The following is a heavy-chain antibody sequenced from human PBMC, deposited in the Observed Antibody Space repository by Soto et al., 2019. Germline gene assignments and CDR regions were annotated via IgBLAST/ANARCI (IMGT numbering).Heavy chain of an antibody. CDR3: AGVTLEAGGTGS. V-gene: IGHV3-48*01. Sequence: GESLKISCEASGYNFSRYSMNWVRQVPGKGLEWIAYISSNSATINHADSVKGRFTISRDNAKNSLYLDMTNVKVQDTAVYYWAGVTLEAGGTGSGGKGTLVT. J-gene: IGHJ4*02. CDR1: GYNFSRYS. D-gene: IGHD1-1*01. CDR2: ISSNSATI.